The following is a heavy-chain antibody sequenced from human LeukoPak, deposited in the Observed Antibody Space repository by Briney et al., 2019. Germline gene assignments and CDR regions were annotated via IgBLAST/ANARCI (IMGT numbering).Heavy chain of an antibody. CDR3: AKVWGLGRSVLVPAAMEDYYYYGMDV. V-gene: IGHV3-30*18. CDR1: GFTFSSYG. D-gene: IGHD2-2*01. J-gene: IGHJ6*04. CDR2: ISYDGSNK. Sequence: GGSLRLSCAASGFTFSSYGMHWVRQAPGKGLEWVAVISYDGSNKYYADSVKGRFTISRDNSKNTLYLQMNSLRAEDTAVYYCAKVWGLGRSVLVPAAMEDYYYYGMDVWGKGTTVTVSS.